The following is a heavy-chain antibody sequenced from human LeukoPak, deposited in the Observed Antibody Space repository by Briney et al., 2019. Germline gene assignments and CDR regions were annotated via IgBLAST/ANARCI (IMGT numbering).Heavy chain of an antibody. CDR2: INTNTGNP. CDR1: GYTFTNYP. V-gene: IGHV7-4-1*02. Sequence: ASVKVSCKTSGYTFTNYPMNWVRQAPGQGLEWMGWINTNTGNPTYAQGFTGRFVFSLDTSVSTAYLQISSLEAEDTAVYYCARGPPRSHVAFDYWGQGTLVAVSS. D-gene: IGHD3-10*01. J-gene: IGHJ4*02. CDR3: ARGPPRSHVAFDY.